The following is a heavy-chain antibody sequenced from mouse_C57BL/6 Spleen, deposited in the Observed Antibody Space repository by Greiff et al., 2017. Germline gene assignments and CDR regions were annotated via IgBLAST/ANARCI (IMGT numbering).Heavy chain of an antibody. Sequence: QVQLQQSGAELVKPGASVKISCKASGYAFSSYWMNWVKQRPGKGLEWIGQIYPGDGDTNYNGKFKGKATLTADKSSSTAYMQLSSLTSEDSAVYFYARCELHGYVAFGGWGQGTTVTVSS. D-gene: IGHD2-2*01. V-gene: IGHV1-80*01. J-gene: IGHJ2*01. CDR1: GYAFSSYW. CDR2: IYPGDGDT. CDR3: ARCELHGYVAFGG.